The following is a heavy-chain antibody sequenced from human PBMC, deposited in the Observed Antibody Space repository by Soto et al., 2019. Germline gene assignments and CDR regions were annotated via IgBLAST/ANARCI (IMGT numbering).Heavy chain of an antibody. D-gene: IGHD2-21*02. J-gene: IGHJ4*02. Sequence: IQCLTWTVSDGSITGGVYYWTWVRMHPGKGLEWIGYIYYNGTTYFSPSLKSRLTISIDTPKNQFSLKLSSVTAADTALYYCARQRTTVVTQPYFDYRGQGARVTVSA. CDR1: DGSITGGVYY. V-gene: IGHV4-30-4*08. CDR2: IYYNGTT. CDR3: ARQRTTVVTQPYFDY.